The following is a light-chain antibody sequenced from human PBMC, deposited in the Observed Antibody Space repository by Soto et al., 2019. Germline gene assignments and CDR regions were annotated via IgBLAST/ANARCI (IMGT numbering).Light chain of an antibody. CDR2: DAS. CDR1: GSDVGHYNY. J-gene: IGLJ1*01. Sequence: QSALTQPRSVSGSPRQSVTISCTGTGSDVGHYNYVSWYQQNPGKAPKLMIHDASKRPSGVPDRFSGSKSGYTASLTISGLQAEDEADYYCVSHISVAYRSIYVFGTGTKVTVL. CDR3: VSHISVAYRSIYV. V-gene: IGLV2-11*01.